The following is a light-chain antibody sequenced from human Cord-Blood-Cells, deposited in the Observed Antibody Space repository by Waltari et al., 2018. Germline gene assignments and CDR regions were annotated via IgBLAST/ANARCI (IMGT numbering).Light chain of an antibody. V-gene: IGLV2-18*02. Sequence: QSALTQPPSVSGSPGQSVTISCTGTSSDVGSYNRVSWYQQPPGTAPTLMIYEVSNRPSGVPDRFSGSKSGTSASLAITGLQAEDEADYYCQSYDSSLSARVFGGGTKLTVL. CDR2: EVS. CDR3: QSYDSSLSARV. CDR1: SSDVGSYNR. J-gene: IGLJ3*02.